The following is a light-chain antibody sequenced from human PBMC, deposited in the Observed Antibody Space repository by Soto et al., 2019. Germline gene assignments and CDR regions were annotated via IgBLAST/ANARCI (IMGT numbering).Light chain of an antibody. J-gene: IGKJ4*01. Sequence: EIVLTQSPATLSLSPGERATLSCRASQSVSSYLAWYQQKPGQAPRLLIYDASNRATGIPARFSGSGSGTDFTLTISSLEPEDFAVYYCQQLSNWPPVFGGGTKVEIK. V-gene: IGKV3-11*01. CDR1: QSVSSY. CDR3: QQLSNWPPV. CDR2: DAS.